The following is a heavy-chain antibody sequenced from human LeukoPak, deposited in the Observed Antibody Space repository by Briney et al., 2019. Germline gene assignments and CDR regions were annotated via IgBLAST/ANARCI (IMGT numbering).Heavy chain of an antibody. Sequence: LRLSCAASGFTFSDHYMDWVRQAPGKGLEWIGSIYYSGSTYYNPSLKSRVTISVDTSKNQLSLKLNSVTAADTAVYFCAREGSYGYTFDYWGQGTLVTVSS. CDR3: AREGSYGYTFDY. J-gene: IGHJ4*02. CDR2: IYYSGST. V-gene: IGHV4-38-2*02. D-gene: IGHD3-16*01. CDR1: GFTFSDHY.